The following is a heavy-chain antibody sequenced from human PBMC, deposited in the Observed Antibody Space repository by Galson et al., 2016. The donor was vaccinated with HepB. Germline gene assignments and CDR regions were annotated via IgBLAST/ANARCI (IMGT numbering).Heavy chain of an antibody. CDR2: IYWDDDR. J-gene: IGHJ3*02. CDR1: GFSLSTSGVG. Sequence: PALVKPTQTLTLTCSFSGFSLSTSGVGVGWIRQPPGKALKWIALIYWDDDRRYSPSLKSRLTITKNTSKNQVVLTMTTMDPVDTATYFCARHAVASRLGSLGAFDIWGQGTMVTVSS. V-gene: IGHV2-5*02. CDR3: ARHAVASRLGSLGAFDI. D-gene: IGHD6-6*01.